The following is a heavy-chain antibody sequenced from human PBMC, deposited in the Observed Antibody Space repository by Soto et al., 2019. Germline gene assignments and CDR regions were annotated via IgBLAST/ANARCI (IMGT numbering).Heavy chain of an antibody. Sequence: PGGSLRLSSTASEFSFSSYAMHWIRQSPGKGLEWVAVISFNGNSLHYADSVKDRFTISRGNSKSTLYLQMNNMRTEGTAVYYCARIFDTITYSFDYWGQGTLVTVSS. CDR3: ARIFDTITYSFDY. J-gene: IGHJ4*02. CDR2: ISFNGNSL. V-gene: IGHV3-30-3*01. D-gene: IGHD3-3*01. CDR1: EFSFSSYA.